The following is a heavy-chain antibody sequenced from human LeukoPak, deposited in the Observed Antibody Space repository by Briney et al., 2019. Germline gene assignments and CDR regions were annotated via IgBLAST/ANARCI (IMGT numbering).Heavy chain of an antibody. D-gene: IGHD5-12*01. J-gene: IGHJ5*02. Sequence: ASVKVSCKAPGGTFIDYSISWVRQAPGQGLEWMGRILPLVGRLHYAQKFQGRFTLTADKSTTTVYMELSSLRSEDTAVYYCVRSGYDYDWFDPWGQGTLVTVSS. V-gene: IGHV1-69*02. CDR3: VRSGYDYDWFDP. CDR1: GGTFIDYS. CDR2: ILPLVGRL.